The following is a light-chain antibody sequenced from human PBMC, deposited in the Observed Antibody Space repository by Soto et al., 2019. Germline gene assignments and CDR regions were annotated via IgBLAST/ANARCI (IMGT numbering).Light chain of an antibody. V-gene: IGKV1-39*01. Sequence: DIQMTQSPSSLSASVGDRVTITCRASQSISSYLNWYQQKPGKAPKLLIYAASSLQRGVPSRFSGSGSGTDFTLTISSLQPADFATYYCQQSYRTPITFGQGTRLEI. J-gene: IGKJ5*01. CDR2: AAS. CDR1: QSISSY. CDR3: QQSYRTPIT.